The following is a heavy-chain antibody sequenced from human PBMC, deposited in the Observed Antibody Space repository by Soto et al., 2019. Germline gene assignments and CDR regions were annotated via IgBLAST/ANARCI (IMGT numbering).Heavy chain of an antibody. Sequence: QVQLQESGPGLVKPSETLSLTCTVSGGSISSYYWSWIRQPPGRELEWIGYIDNSGNTNYNPSLKSRVTRSLDTSKNPCSLKLSSVTAADTAVYYCARDRNWNGYYGMDVWGQGTTVTVSS. CDR2: IDNSGNT. CDR3: ARDRNWNGYYGMDV. J-gene: IGHJ6*01. CDR1: GGSISSYY. V-gene: IGHV4-59*01. D-gene: IGHD1-1*01.